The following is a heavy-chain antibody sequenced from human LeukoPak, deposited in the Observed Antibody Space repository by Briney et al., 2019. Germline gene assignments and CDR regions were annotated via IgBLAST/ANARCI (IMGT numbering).Heavy chain of an antibody. V-gene: IGHV3-66*01. CDR1: GFTVSSNY. CDR3: ARGDCSGGSCYCDY. D-gene: IGHD2-15*01. Sequence: GGSLRLSCAASGFTVSSNYMSWVRQAPGKGLEWVSVIYSGGSTYYADSVKGRFTISRGNSKNTLYLQMNSLRAEDTAVYYCARGDCSGGSCYCDYWGQGALVTVSS. CDR2: IYSGGST. J-gene: IGHJ4*02.